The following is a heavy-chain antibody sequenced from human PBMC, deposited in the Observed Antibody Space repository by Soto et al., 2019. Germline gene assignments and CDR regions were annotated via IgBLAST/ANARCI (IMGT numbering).Heavy chain of an antibody. J-gene: IGHJ6*02. CDR1: GCSISSGDYY. CDR3: ARILNNYYYYGMDV. V-gene: IGHV4-30-4*01. CDR2: IYYSGST. Sequence: SETLSLTCTVSGCSISSGDYYWSWIRQPPGKGLEWIGYIYYSGSTYYNPSLKSRVTISVDTSKNQFSLKLSSVTAADTAVYYCARILNNYYYYGMDVWGQGTTVTVSS.